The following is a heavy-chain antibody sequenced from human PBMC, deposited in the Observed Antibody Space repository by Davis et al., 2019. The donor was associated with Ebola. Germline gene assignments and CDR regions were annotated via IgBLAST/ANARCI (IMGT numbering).Heavy chain of an antibody. V-gene: IGHV3-33*01. CDR2: IWYDGSNK. CDR3: ARDPYTTYSTWYDLGFGY. CDR1: GFTFSGYR. Sequence: PGGSLRLSCAASGFTFSGYRMHWVRQAPGKGLEWVALIWYDGSNKYYADSVKGRFTISRDNSKNTLYLQMNSLRAEDTAVYYCARDPYTTYSTWYDLGFGYWGQGTLVTVSS. D-gene: IGHD6-13*01. J-gene: IGHJ4*02.